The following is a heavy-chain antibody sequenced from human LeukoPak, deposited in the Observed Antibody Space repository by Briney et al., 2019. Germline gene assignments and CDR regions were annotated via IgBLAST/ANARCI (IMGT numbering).Heavy chain of an antibody. Sequence: AETLSLTCAVYGGSFSGYYWSWLRQPPGKGLEWIREINHSGSTNYNPSLKSRVAISVDTSKNQFSLKPSSVTAADTAVYYCARGRNYDYVWGSYRPYYFDYWGQGTLVTVSS. CDR3: ARGRNYDYVWGSYRPYYFDY. CDR2: INHSGST. D-gene: IGHD3-16*02. J-gene: IGHJ4*02. V-gene: IGHV4-34*01. CDR1: GGSFSGYY.